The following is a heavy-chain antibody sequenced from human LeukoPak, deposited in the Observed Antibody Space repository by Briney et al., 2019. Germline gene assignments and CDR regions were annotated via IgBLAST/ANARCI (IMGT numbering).Heavy chain of an antibody. CDR3: AKTSGWPYYFDY. J-gene: IGHJ4*02. D-gene: IGHD6-19*01. V-gene: IGHV3-7*01. Sequence: GGSLRLSCAASGFTFRSYWMSWVHQAPGKGLEWVANIKQDGSEKFYVDSVKGRFTISRDNDKNSLYLQMNSLRAEDTAVYYCAKTSGWPYYFDYWGQGTLVTVSS. CDR2: IKQDGSEK. CDR1: GFTFRSYW.